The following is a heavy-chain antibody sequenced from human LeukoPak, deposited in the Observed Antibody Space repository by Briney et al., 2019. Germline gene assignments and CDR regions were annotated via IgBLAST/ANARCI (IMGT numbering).Heavy chain of an antibody. D-gene: IGHD2-2*01. Sequence: PSETLSLTCTVSGGSISSGGYYWSWIRQHPGKGLEWIGYIYYSGSTYYNPSLKSRVTISVDTSRNQFSRKLSSVTAADTAVYYCARDNQYCSSTSCSPYYGMDVWGQGTTVTVSS. CDR2: IYYSGST. J-gene: IGHJ6*02. CDR3: ARDNQYCSSTSCSPYYGMDV. CDR1: GGSISSGGYY. V-gene: IGHV4-31*03.